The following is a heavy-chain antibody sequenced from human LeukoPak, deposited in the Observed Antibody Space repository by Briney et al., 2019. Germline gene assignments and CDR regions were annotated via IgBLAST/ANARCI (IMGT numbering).Heavy chain of an antibody. Sequence: GESLKISCRGSGDTFKNIWIGWVRQMPGKGLEWMGVIYPDDSDTRYSPSFQGQVTIAVDKSISTAYLQWSSLKASDTAIYYCARQALWSGRFQYGYFDLWGQGTLLTVSS. D-gene: IGHD3-3*01. J-gene: IGHJ4*02. CDR1: GDTFKNIW. V-gene: IGHV5-51*01. CDR2: IYPDDSDT. CDR3: ARQALWSGRFQYGYFDL.